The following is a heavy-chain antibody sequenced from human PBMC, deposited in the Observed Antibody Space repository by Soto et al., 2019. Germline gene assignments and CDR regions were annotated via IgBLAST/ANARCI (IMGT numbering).Heavy chain of an antibody. CDR2: IYHSGRT. J-gene: IGHJ6*02. V-gene: IGHV4-4*02. CDR3: ATILAGNFYGMDV. Sequence: QVHLQESGPGLVKPSGTLSLTCAVSGASIISSNWWSWVRQSPGKGLEWIGEIYHSGRTNYSPSLTTQRIMSVDKSKNQCSLNLNSVPAADTAVFYCATILAGNFYGMDVWGHGTTVTVSS. D-gene: IGHD1-7*01. CDR1: GASIISSNW.